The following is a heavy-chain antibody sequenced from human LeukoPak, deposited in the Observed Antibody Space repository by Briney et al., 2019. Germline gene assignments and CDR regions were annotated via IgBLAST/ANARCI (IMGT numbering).Heavy chain of an antibody. CDR2: ISGSGAST. CDR1: GFTLSTNA. V-gene: IGHV3-23*01. CDR3: AKDVGKWESLHFFDY. Sequence: GGSLRLSCLTSGFTLSTNAMSWVRQAPGKGLEWISGISGSGASTYYADSAKGRFTISRDDSRNTLYLQMNSLRGDDTAVYYCAKDVGKWESLHFFDYWGQGTLVTVSS. J-gene: IGHJ4*02. D-gene: IGHD1-26*01.